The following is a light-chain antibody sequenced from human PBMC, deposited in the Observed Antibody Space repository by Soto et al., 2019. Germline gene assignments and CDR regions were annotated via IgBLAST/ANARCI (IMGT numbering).Light chain of an antibody. CDR2: DVS. J-gene: IGLJ3*02. CDR3: SSYSSTTTRV. CDR1: SNDVGAYNY. Sequence: QSALTQPASVSGSPGQSITISCTGTSNDVGAYNYVSWYQQHPGTAPKLLIYDVSYRPSGVSNRFSGSKSGNTASLTISGLQAEDEADYYCSSYSSTTTRVFGGGTKLTVL. V-gene: IGLV2-14*03.